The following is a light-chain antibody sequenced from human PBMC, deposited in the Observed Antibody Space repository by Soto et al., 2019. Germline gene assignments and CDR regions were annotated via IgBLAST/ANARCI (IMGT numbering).Light chain of an antibody. CDR2: GNN. CDR1: RSNIGTNT. V-gene: IGLV1-44*01. J-gene: IGLJ2*01. Sequence: QSVLTQPPSASGTPGQRVTISCSGSRSNIGTNTVNWYQQLPGTAPKLLFYGNNQRPSGIPDRFSGSKSGTSASLAISGLQSEDEADYYCAAWDDSLDAPVFGGGTKLTVL. CDR3: AAWDDSLDAPV.